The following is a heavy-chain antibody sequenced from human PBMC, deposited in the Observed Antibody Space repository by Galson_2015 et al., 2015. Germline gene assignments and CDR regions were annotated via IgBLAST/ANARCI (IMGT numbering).Heavy chain of an antibody. V-gene: IGHV5-51*03. CDR2: IYPGDSDS. CDR1: GYSFTTYW. CDR3: ARLGSAAGSYPGY. Sequence: SRAVVKKPGESLNISCKGSGYSFTTYWIGWGRQLLGKGLGWMGNIYPGDSDSRYSPAFQGQVTILADKSISTAYLQWSSLKASDTAMYCCARLGSAAGSYPGYWGQGTLVTVSS. J-gene: IGHJ4*02. D-gene: IGHD1-26*01.